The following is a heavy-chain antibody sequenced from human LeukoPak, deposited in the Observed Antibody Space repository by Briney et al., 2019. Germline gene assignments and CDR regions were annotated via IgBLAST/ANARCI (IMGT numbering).Heavy chain of an antibody. CDR1: GGSFSGNY. CDR2: IYNSGST. D-gene: IGHD2-15*01. V-gene: IGHV4-34*01. Sequence: SEALSLTCAVHGGSFSGNYWSWIRQPPGKGLEWIGSIYNSGSTYYNPSLKSRVTISVDTSKSQFSLKLSSVTAADTAVYYCARAVVVVPQTYYYFDYWGQGTLVTVSS. CDR3: ARAVVVVPQTYYYFDY. J-gene: IGHJ4*02.